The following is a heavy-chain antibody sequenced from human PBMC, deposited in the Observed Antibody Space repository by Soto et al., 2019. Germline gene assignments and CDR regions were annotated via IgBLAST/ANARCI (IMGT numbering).Heavy chain of an antibody. V-gene: IGHV3-53*04. J-gene: IGHJ4*02. CDR2: IYSGGST. CDR3: ARGIAVAGMSAHN. Sequence: GGSLRLSCAASGFTVSSNYMSWVRQAPGKGLEWVSGIYSGGSTYDDDSVEGRFTITRHNSKNTLFLQMNSLRAEDTAVYYGARGIAVAGMSAHNWGQGTLVTVSS. CDR1: GFTVSSNY. D-gene: IGHD6-19*01.